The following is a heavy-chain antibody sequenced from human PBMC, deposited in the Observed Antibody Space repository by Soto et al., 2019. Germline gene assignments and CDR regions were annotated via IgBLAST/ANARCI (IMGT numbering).Heavy chain of an antibody. CDR1: GGSFSGYY. Sequence: PSETLSLTCAVYGGSFSGYYWRWSRQPPGKGLEWIGEINHSGSTNYNPSLKSRVTISVDTSKNQFSLKLSSVTAADTAVYYCARWGEYSGYDWYYFDYWGQGILVTVFS. V-gene: IGHV4-34*01. CDR3: ARWGEYSGYDWYYFDY. D-gene: IGHD5-12*01. CDR2: INHSGST. J-gene: IGHJ4*02.